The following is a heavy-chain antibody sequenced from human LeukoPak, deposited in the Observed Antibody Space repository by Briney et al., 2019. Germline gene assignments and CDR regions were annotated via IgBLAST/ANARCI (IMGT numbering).Heavy chain of an antibody. Sequence: SETLSLTCAVYGGSFSGYYWSWIRQPPGKGLEWIGEINHSGSTNYNPSLKSRVTISVDTSKNQFSLKLSSVTAADTAVYYCARVPRWRGAARTYYLDYWGRGTLVTVSS. V-gene: IGHV4-34*01. D-gene: IGHD6-6*01. CDR1: GGSFSGYY. CDR3: ARVPRWRGAARTYYLDY. J-gene: IGHJ4*02. CDR2: INHSGST.